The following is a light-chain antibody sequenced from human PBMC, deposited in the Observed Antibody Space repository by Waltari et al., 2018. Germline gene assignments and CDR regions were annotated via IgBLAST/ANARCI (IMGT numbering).Light chain of an antibody. J-gene: IGKJ1*01. CDR2: DAS. V-gene: IGKV3-11*01. CDR3: QQRSDWWT. CDR1: QSVSTY. Sequence: LSCRASQSVSTYLAWYQQRPGQAPRLLISDASNRATGIPARFSGSGSGTDFTLTISSLEPEDFAVYYCQQRSDWWTFGQGTKVEIK.